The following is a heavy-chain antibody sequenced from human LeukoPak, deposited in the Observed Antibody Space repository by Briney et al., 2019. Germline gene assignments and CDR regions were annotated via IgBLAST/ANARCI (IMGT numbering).Heavy chain of an antibody. D-gene: IGHD2-2*01. V-gene: IGHV3-21*01. J-gene: IGHJ4*02. CDR1: GFTFSIYS. CDR3: ARSGTSNSPFDY. Sequence: GGSLRLSCAASGFTFSIYSMNWVRQAPGKGLEWVSSISTSSSSFIYYADSVKGRFTISRDNAKNSLYLQTNSLRAEDTAVYYCARSGTSNSPFDYWGQGTLVTVSS. CDR2: ISTSSSSFI.